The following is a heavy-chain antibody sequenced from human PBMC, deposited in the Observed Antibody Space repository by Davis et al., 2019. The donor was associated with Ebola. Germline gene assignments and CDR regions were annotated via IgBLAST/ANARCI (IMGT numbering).Heavy chain of an antibody. V-gene: IGHV3-48*02. Sequence: GESLKISCAVSGFIFSPYSMIWVRQAPGKGLEWVSFISSSSSTIYYADSVKGRFTISRDNAKKSLYLQMNSLRDEDTAVYYCAREGDYYDSSGYYGYWGQGTLVTVSS. CDR2: ISSSSSTI. D-gene: IGHD3-22*01. CDR3: AREGDYYDSSGYYGY. CDR1: GFIFSPYS. J-gene: IGHJ4*02.